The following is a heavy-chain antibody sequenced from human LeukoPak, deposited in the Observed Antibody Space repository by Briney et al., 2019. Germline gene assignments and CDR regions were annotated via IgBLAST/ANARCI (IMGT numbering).Heavy chain of an antibody. CDR1: GYTFTSYD. D-gene: IGHD3-3*01. V-gene: IGHV1-8*03. J-gene: IGHJ6*03. Sequence: ASVKVSCKASGYTFTSYDINWVRQATGQGLEWMGWMSPNSGNTGYAQKFQGRVTITRNTSISTAYMELSSLRSEDTAVYYCARTPYYDFWSGYYGGRPDYYYYMDVWGKGTTVTVSS. CDR2: MSPNSGNT. CDR3: ARTPYYDFWSGYYGGRPDYYYYMDV.